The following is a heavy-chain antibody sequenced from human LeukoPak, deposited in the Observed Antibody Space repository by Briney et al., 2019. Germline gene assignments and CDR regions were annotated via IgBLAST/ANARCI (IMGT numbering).Heavy chain of an antibody. J-gene: IGHJ4*02. V-gene: IGHV3-23*01. CDR3: AKGVFGVNRAFDY. D-gene: IGHD3-3*01. Sequence: PGGSLRLSCEASGFTFNTCAMSWVRQAPGKGLEWVSAISESGSGTYYADSVKGRFTISRDNSKNTLYLQMNSLRVDGTALYYCAKGVFGVNRAFDYWGQGTLVTVSS. CDR2: ISESGSGT. CDR1: GFTFNTCA.